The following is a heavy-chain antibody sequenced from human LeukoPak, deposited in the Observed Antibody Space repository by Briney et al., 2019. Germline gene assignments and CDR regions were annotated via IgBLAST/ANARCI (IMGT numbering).Heavy chain of an antibody. D-gene: IGHD3-3*01. Sequence: GGSLRLSCAASGFTFSSYAMSWVRQAPGKGLEWVSAISGSGSSTYYADSVKGRFTISRDNSKNTLYLQMNSLRAEDTAMYYCARDVDLDFWSGYFFDYWGQGTLVTVSS. CDR2: ISGSGSST. CDR1: GFTFSSYA. J-gene: IGHJ4*02. V-gene: IGHV3-23*01. CDR3: ARDVDLDFWSGYFFDY.